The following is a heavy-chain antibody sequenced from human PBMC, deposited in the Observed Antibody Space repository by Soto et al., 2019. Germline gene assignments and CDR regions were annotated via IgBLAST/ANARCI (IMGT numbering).Heavy chain of an antibody. CDR1: GFSLTKSPVG. CDR2: IYWDGDK. CDR3: AHRLGGSSWNDGFFDF. J-gene: IGHJ4*02. D-gene: IGHD1-1*01. Sequence: KESGPTLVEPTEALALTCSFSGFSLTKSPVGVGWFRQTPGKALEWLAVIYWDGDKRYNPSLKTRITMTKDTSRNQVALTMTDMETKDTATYFCAHRLGGSSWNDGFFDFWGQGFPVTVS. V-gene: IGHV2-5*02.